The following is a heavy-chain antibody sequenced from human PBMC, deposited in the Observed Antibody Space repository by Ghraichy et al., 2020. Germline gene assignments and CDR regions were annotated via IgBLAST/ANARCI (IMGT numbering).Heavy chain of an antibody. V-gene: IGHV3-23*01. CDR2: VSGNAGNT. CDR3: AKGFSTWLQIGPLDY. D-gene: IGHD5-24*01. J-gene: IGHJ4*02. Sequence: GGSLRLSCAASGFTFSTYAMTWVRQAPGKGLEWVSVVSGNAGNTYHADSVKGRFTISRDNSKNTLYLQMNSLRAEDTAVYYCAKGFSTWLQIGPLDYWGQGTLVTVSS. CDR1: GFTFSTYA.